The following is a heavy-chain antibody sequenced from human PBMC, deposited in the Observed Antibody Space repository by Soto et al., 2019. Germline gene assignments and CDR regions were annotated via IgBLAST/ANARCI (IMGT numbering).Heavy chain of an antibody. Sequence: SVKVSCKASGGTFSSYAISWVRQAPGQGLEWMGGIIPIFGTANYAQKFQGRVTITADESTSTAYMELSSLRSEDTAVYYCARELHRYCSSTSCYLYWDGGVYYYYGMDVWGQGTTVTVSS. D-gene: IGHD2-2*01. V-gene: IGHV1-69*13. CDR3: ARELHRYCSSTSCYLYWDGGVYYYYGMDV. CDR2: IIPIFGTA. J-gene: IGHJ6*02. CDR1: GGTFSSYA.